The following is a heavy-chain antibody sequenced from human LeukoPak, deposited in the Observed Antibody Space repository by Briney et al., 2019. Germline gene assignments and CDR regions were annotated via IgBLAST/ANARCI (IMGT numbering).Heavy chain of an antibody. CDR2: INPNSGGT. V-gene: IGHV1-2*02. CDR3: ARNIYSGYDLGRAVDY. Sequence: GASVKVSCKASGYTFTGYYMHWVRQAPGQGLEWMGWINPNSGGTNYAQKFQGRVTMTRDTSISTAYMELSRLRSDDTAVYYCARNIYSGYDLGRAVDYWGQGTLVTVSS. J-gene: IGHJ4*02. D-gene: IGHD5-12*01. CDR1: GYTFTGYY.